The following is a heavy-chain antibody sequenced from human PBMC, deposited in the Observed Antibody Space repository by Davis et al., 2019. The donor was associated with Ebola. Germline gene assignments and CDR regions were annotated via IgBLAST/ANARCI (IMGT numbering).Heavy chain of an antibody. Sequence: SVKVSCKASGGTFSSYSISWVRQAPGQGLEWMGGIIPIFGTANYAQKFQGRVTITADESTSTAYMELSSLRSEDTAVYYCARDPIVGATTGDYWGQGTLVTVSS. J-gene: IGHJ4*02. CDR1: GGTFSSYS. CDR3: ARDPIVGATTGDY. CDR2: IIPIFGTA. D-gene: IGHD1-26*01. V-gene: IGHV1-69*13.